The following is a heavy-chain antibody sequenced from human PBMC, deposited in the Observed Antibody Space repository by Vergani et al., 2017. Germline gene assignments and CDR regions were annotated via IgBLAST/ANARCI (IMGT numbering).Heavy chain of an antibody. D-gene: IGHD5-12*01. J-gene: IGHJ5*02. Sequence: QLQLQESGPGLVKPPETLSLTCTVSGGSISNSYYYWGWIRQPPGKGLEWIGSIYYSGSTYYNTSLKSRVTISVDTSKNQFSLKLNSVTAADMALYYCATNIVATISDWFDPWGQGTLVTVSS. V-gene: IGHV4-39*01. CDR3: ATNIVATISDWFDP. CDR2: IYYSGST. CDR1: GGSISNSYYY.